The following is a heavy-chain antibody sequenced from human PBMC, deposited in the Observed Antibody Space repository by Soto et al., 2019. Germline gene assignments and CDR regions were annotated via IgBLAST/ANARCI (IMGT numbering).Heavy chain of an antibody. V-gene: IGHV3-23*01. CDR3: AKDRPPGYVDY. D-gene: IGHD6-13*01. J-gene: IGHJ4*02. CDR2: ISGSGGST. Sequence: PGGSLRLSCAASAISFNTYGVTWVRQAPGKGLEWVSAISGSGGSTYYADSVKGRFTISRDNSKNTLYLQMNSLRAEDTAVYYCAKDRPPGYVDYWGQETLVTVSS. CDR1: AISFNTYG.